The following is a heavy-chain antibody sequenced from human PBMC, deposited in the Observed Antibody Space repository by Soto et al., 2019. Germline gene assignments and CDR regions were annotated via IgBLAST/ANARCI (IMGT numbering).Heavy chain of an antibody. D-gene: IGHD3-3*01. Sequence: ASVKVSCKASGYTFTGYYMHWVRQAPGQGLEWMGWINPNSGGTNYAQKFQGWVTMTRDTSISTAYMELSPVTAADTAVYYCARNEPPPNYDFWSFWFDPWGQGTLVTSPQ. J-gene: IGHJ5*02. V-gene: IGHV1-2*04. CDR1: GYTFTGYY. CDR2: INPNSGGT. CDR3: ARNEPPPNYDFWSFWFDP.